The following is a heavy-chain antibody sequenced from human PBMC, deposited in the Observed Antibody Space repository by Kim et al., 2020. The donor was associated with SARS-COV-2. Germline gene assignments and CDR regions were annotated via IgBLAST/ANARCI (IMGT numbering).Heavy chain of an antibody. J-gene: IGHJ2*01. D-gene: IGHD2-2*01. CDR3: AREPGGNWYFDL. V-gene: IGHV3-66*01. Sequence: NTAASVKGRFTISRDNSNNPLWLQMNSLRVDDTAVYYCAREPGGNWYFDLWGRGTLVTVSS.